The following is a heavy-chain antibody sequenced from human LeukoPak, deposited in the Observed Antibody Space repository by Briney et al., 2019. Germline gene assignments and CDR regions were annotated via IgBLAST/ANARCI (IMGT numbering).Heavy chain of an antibody. CDR3: ARFFGGDLDV. D-gene: IGHD2-21*02. V-gene: IGHV3-21*01. J-gene: IGHJ6*02. Sequence: PGGSLRLSCAASGFIFSSYTINWVRQAPGKGLEWLSSISSTSSYIYYADSVKGRFAISRDNAKNLLYLQMNSLRAEDTAVYYCARFFGGDLDVWGQATTVTVSS. CDR1: GFIFSSYT. CDR2: ISSTSSYI.